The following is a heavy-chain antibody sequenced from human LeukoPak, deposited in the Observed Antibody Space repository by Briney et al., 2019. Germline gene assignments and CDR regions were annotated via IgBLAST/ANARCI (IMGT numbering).Heavy chain of an antibody. CDR2: IYYSGST. V-gene: IGHV4-59*01. CDR1: GGSISSYY. CDR3: AGGGYSYGHSFHY. Sequence: SETLSLTCTVSGGSISSYYWSWVRQPPGQGLEWIGYIYYSGSTNYNPSLKSRDTISVDTSKNQFSLKLSSVTAADTAVYYCAGGGYSYGHSFHYWGQGALVTVSS. D-gene: IGHD5-18*01. J-gene: IGHJ4*02.